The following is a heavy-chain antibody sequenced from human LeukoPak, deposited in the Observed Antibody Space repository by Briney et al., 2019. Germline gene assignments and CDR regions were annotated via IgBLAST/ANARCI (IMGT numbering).Heavy chain of an antibody. D-gene: IGHD2-8*02. J-gene: IGHJ4*02. Sequence: GGSLRLSCAASGFTFSSYGMNWVRQGPGKGLEWVSSISSSSSYIYYADSVKGRFTISRDNAKNSLYLQMNSLRAEDTAVYYCARGLSTDEFDYWGQGTPVTVSS. V-gene: IGHV3-21*01. CDR2: ISSSSSYI. CDR1: GFTFSSYG. CDR3: ARGLSTDEFDY.